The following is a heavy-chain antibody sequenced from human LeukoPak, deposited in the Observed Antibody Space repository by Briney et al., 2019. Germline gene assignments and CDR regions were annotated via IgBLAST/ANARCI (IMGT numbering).Heavy chain of an antibody. Sequence: KPSETLSLTCAVYGGSFSGYYWSWIRQPPGKGLEWIGEINHSGSTNYNPSLKSRVTISVDTSKNQFSLKLSSVTAADTAVYYCARDLSGGEPLYYYYMDVWGKGTTVTVSS. V-gene: IGHV4-34*01. D-gene: IGHD3-16*01. J-gene: IGHJ6*03. CDR2: INHSGST. CDR3: ARDLSGGEPLYYYYMDV. CDR1: GGSFSGYY.